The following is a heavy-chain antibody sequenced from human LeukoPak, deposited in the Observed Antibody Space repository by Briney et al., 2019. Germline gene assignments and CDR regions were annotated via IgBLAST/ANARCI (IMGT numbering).Heavy chain of an antibody. CDR3: ARLGYSYGLDYYYYYMDV. V-gene: IGHV4-61*02. CDR2: IYTSGST. D-gene: IGHD5-18*01. CDR1: GGSISSGSYY. J-gene: IGHJ6*03. Sequence: SQTLSLTCTVSGGSISSGSYYWSWIRQPAGKGLEWIGRIYTSGSTNYNPSLKSRVTISVDTSKNQFSLKLGSVTAADTAVYYCARLGYSYGLDYYYYYMDVWGKGTTVTISS.